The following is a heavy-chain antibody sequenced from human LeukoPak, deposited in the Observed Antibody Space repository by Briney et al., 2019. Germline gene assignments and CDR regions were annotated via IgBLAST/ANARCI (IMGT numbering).Heavy chain of an antibody. CDR1: GFTFSTYA. D-gene: IGHD2-2*02. Sequence: PGGSLRLSCAASGFTFSTYAMSWVRQAPGKGLEWVSVISGNGGSTSYPDSVKGRFTISRDSSKNMLYLQMNNLRAEDTALYYCAKDGRYCSGTSCYTSHWGQGTLVTVSS. V-gene: IGHV3-23*01. CDR2: ISGNGGST. CDR3: AKDGRYCSGTSCYTSH. J-gene: IGHJ4*02.